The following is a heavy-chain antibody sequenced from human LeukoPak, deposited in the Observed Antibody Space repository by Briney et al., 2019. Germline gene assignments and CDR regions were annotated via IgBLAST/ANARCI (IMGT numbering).Heavy chain of an antibody. J-gene: IGHJ4*02. CDR1: GGSISSGGYY. Sequence: SQTLCLTCTVSGGSISSGGYYWSWIRQHPGKGLEWIGYIYYSRSTYYNPSLKSRVTISVDTSKNQFSLKLSSVTAADTAVYYCARAPYSGYGYFDYWGQGTLVTVSS. CDR3: ARAPYSGYGYFDY. V-gene: IGHV4-31*03. D-gene: IGHD5-12*01. CDR2: IYYSRST.